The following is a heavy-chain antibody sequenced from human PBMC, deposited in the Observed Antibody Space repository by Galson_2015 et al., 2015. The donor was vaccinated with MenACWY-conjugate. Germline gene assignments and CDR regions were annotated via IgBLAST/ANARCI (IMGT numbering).Heavy chain of an antibody. CDR2: IRYDGINR. V-gene: IGHV3-30*02. CDR1: GFIFSSYG. Sequence: SLRLSCAASGFIFSSYGMHWVRQAPGKGLEWVAFIRYDGINRSYANSMKGRFTISRDNSKNTLYLQVNSLRPEDTAVYYCTKDRGDVSDFWGQGTLVTVSS. CDR3: TKDRGDVSDF. D-gene: IGHD3-10*01. J-gene: IGHJ4*02.